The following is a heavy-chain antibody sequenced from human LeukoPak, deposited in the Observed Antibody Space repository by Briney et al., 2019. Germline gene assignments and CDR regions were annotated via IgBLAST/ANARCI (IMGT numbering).Heavy chain of an antibody. CDR3: ARDVSSESSSWYYFDY. Sequence: ASVKVSCKASGYTFTGYYMHWVRQAPGQGLEWMGWINPNSGGTNYAQKFQGRVTMTRDMSTSTVYMELSSLRSEDTAVYYCARDVSSESSSWYYFDYWGQGTLVTVSS. D-gene: IGHD6-13*01. CDR1: GYTFTGYY. J-gene: IGHJ4*02. V-gene: IGHV1-2*02. CDR2: INPNSGGT.